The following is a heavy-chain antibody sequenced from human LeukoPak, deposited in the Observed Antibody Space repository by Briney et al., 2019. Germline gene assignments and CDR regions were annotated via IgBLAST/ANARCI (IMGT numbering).Heavy chain of an antibody. V-gene: IGHV4-31*03. CDR3: ARTSSTSYFRLDP. CDR2: IYYSGST. J-gene: IGHJ5*02. Sequence: SQTLSLPCTVSGGSISIGGYFWSWIRQHPGKGLEWIGYIYYSGSTYYNPSLKSRVNISVDTSKNQFSLKLSAVTAADTAVYYCARTSSTSYFRLDPWGQGTLVTVSS. D-gene: IGHD2-2*01. CDR1: GGSISIGGYF.